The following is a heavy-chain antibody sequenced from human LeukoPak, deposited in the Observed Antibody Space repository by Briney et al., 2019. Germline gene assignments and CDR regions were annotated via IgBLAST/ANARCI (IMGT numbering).Heavy chain of an antibody. D-gene: IGHD3-10*01. Sequence: GGSLRLSCAASGFIFNNYGLIWVRQAPGKGLEWVSAISNDGGGTNYADFVKGRFTISRDNSKNTLYLRMNSLRAEDTAVYYCAKYFASGSYYKLPHWGQGTLVTVSS. CDR2: ISNDGGGT. CDR3: AKYFASGSYYKLPH. V-gene: IGHV3-23*01. CDR1: GFIFNNYG. J-gene: IGHJ1*01.